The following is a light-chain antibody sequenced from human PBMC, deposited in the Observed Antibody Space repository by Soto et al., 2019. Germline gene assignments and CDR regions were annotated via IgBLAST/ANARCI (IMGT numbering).Light chain of an antibody. CDR3: SSSARSLYV. CDR1: SSDIGAYNY. J-gene: IGLJ1*01. CDR2: EAS. V-gene: IGLV2-14*01. Sequence: QSVLTQPASVSGSPGQSITISCTGSSSDIGAYNYVSWYQQHPGKAPKLIIYEASKRPSGISSRFSGSKSGNTASLTISGLQAEDEADYYCSSSARSLYVFGSGTKVTVL.